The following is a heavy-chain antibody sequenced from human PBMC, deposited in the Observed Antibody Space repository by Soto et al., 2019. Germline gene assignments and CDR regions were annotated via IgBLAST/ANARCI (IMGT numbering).Heavy chain of an antibody. Sequence: SETLSLTCTVSGGSISSYYWSWIRQPPGKGLEWIGYIYYSGSTNYNPSLKSRVTISVDTSKNQFSLKLSSVTAADTAVYYCAREGYCSGGSCYSSWYDYWGQGTLVTVSS. D-gene: IGHD2-15*01. CDR3: AREGYCSGGSCYSSWYDY. CDR2: IYYSGST. CDR1: GGSISSYY. J-gene: IGHJ4*02. V-gene: IGHV4-59*01.